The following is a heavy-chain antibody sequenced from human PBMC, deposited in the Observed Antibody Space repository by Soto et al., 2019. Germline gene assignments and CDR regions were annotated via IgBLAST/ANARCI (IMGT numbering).Heavy chain of an antibody. CDR1: GYSFTDYH. CDR2: INPKSGGT. CDR3: ARGDSTDCSNGVCSFFYNHDMDV. J-gene: IGHJ6*02. D-gene: IGHD2-8*01. V-gene: IGHV1-2*06. Sequence: AAVKVSCKASGYSFTDYHIHWVRQAPGQGLEGLGRINPKSGGTSTAQKFQGRVTMTTDTSVSTASMELTRLTSDGTAIYYCARGDSTDCSNGVCSFFYNHDMDVWGQGTTVTVSS.